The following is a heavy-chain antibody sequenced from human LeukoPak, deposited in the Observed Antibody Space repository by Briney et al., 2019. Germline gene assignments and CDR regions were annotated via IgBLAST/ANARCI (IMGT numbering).Heavy chain of an antibody. J-gene: IGHJ6*03. CDR3: ARDGCGGSCFHYYYYYMDV. V-gene: IGHV4-61*02. CDR2: ISTIGIT. Sequence: SETLSLTCTVSGGSISSSNYYWSWIRQPAGGGLEWIGRISTIGITNYNPSLISRVTISIDTSKNQFSLKLGSVTAADTAVYYCARDGCGGSCFHYYYYYMDVWGKGTTVTISS. CDR1: GGSISSSNYY. D-gene: IGHD2-15*01.